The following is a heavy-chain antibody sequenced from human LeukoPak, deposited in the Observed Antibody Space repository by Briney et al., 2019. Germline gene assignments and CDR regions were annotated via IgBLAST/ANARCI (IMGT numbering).Heavy chain of an antibody. Sequence: SETLSLTCTVSGGSIRSSYWSWIRQPPGKGLEWIGHIHYSGSTNYNPSLKSRVAMSVDTSKNQFSLKLSSVTAADTAVYYCARHPIPVGPDDWFDPWGQGTLVTVSS. CDR2: IHYSGST. CDR1: GGSIRSSY. D-gene: IGHD2-21*01. CDR3: ARHPIPVGPDDWFDP. V-gene: IGHV4-59*01. J-gene: IGHJ5*02.